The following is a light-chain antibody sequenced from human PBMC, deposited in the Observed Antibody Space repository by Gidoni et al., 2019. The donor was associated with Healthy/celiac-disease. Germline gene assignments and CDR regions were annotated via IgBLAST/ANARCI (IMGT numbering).Light chain of an antibody. J-gene: IGKJ2*02. CDR1: QSISSY. CDR2: AAS. CDR3: QQSYSTWCT. V-gene: IGKV1-39*01. Sequence: EIQMPPSPSSLSASVGDRVTITCRASQSISSYLNWYQQKPGQAPKLLIYAASSLQSGVPSGFSGSGSGTDFTLTISSLQPEDFATYYCQQSYSTWCTFGQGTKLEIK.